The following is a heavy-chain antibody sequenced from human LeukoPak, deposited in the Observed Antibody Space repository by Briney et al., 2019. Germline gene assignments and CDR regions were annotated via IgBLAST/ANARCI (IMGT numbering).Heavy chain of an antibody. CDR2: INPNSGGT. D-gene: IGHD4-23*01. CDR1: GYTFTGYY. CDR3: ATSRYGGNSLGGAFDI. J-gene: IGHJ3*02. Sequence: GASVKVSCKASGYTFTGYYMHWVRQAPGQGLEWMGWINPNSGGTNYAQKFQGRVTMTRDTSISTAYMELSRLRSDDTAVYYCATSRYGGNSLGGAFDIWGQGTMVTVSS. V-gene: IGHV1-2*02.